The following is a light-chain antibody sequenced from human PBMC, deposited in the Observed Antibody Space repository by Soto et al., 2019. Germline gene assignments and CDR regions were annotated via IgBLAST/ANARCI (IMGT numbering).Light chain of an antibody. V-gene: IGLV2-14*01. J-gene: IGLJ2*01. CDR1: SSDLGGYNY. CDR3: SSYTSTSALVI. CDR2: EVN. Sequence: QSVLTQPASMSGSPGQSITISCTGTSSDLGGYNYVSWYQQHPGEGPKLMIFEVNNRPLGVSDRFSGSKSGNTASLTISGLQTDDEADYYCSSYTSTSALVIFGGGTKLTVL.